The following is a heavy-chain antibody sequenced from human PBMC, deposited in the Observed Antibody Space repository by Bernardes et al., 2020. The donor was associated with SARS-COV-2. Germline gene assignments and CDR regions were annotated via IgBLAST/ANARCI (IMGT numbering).Heavy chain of an antibody. CDR2: IVIGNGQT. V-gene: IGHV1-58*02. J-gene: IGHJ3*02. CDR3: AAVTGIRHGALDT. Sequence: SVKVSCKASGFTFSNSAILWVRQARGRRLEWLGWIVIGNGQTNYTQRVHERATITRDLSTNTAYLELSSLRSDDTAVYYCAAVTGIRHGALDTWGQGTRVTVAS. CDR1: GFTFSNSA.